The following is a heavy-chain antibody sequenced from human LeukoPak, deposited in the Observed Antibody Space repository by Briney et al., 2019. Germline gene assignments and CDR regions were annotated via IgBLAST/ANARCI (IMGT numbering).Heavy chain of an antibody. V-gene: IGHV6-1*01. CDR2: TYYRSKWYN. D-gene: IGHD6-19*01. CDR1: GDSVSSNSAA. Sequence: SQTLTLTCAISGDSVSSNSAAWNWIRQSPSRGLEWLGRTYYRSKWYNDYAVSVKSRITINPGTSKNQFSLQLNSVTPEDTAVYYCARGGLSAVALYYFDYWGQGTLVTVSS. J-gene: IGHJ4*02. CDR3: ARGGLSAVALYYFDY.